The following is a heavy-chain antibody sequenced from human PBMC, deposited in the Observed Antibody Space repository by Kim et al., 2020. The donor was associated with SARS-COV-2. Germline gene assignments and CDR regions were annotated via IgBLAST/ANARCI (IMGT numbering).Heavy chain of an antibody. J-gene: IGHJ5*02. CDR2: IYYSGST. CDR3: ARDQEGRLGLNIAARGLFDP. V-gene: IGHV4-31*03. CDR1: GGSISSGGYY. Sequence: SETLSLTCTVSGGSISSGGYYWSWIRQHPGKGLEWIGYIYYSGSTYYNPSLKSRVTISVDTSKNQFSLKLSSVTAADTAVYYCARDQEGRLGLNIAARGLFDPWGQGTLVTVSS. D-gene: IGHD6-6*01.